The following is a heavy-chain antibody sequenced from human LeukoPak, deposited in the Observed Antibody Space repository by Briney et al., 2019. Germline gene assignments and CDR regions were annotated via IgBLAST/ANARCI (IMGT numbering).Heavy chain of an antibody. D-gene: IGHD4-23*01. CDR2: INHSGST. J-gene: IGHJ5*02. V-gene: IGHV4-34*01. CDR1: GGSFSGYY. CDR3: ASTLTRSHWFDP. Sequence: SETLSLTCAVYGGSFSGYYWSWIRQPPGKGLEWIGEINHSGSTNYNPSLKSRVTISVDTSKNQFSLKLSSVTAADTAVYYCASTLTRSHWFDPWGQGTLVTVSS.